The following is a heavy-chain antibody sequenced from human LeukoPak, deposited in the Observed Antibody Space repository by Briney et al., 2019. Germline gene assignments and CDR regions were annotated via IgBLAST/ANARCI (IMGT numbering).Heavy chain of an antibody. D-gene: IGHD3-16*02. CDR1: GGTFSSYA. J-gene: IGHJ4*02. V-gene: IGHV1-69*13. CDR2: IIPIFGTA. CDR3: ARDSTNYDYVWGSYRYWPFDY. Sequence: GASVKVSCKASGGTFSSYAISWVRQAPGQGLEWMGGIIPIFGTANYAQKFQGRVTITADESTSTAYMELSSLRSEDTAVYYCARDSTNYDYVWGSYRYWPFDYWGQGTLATVSS.